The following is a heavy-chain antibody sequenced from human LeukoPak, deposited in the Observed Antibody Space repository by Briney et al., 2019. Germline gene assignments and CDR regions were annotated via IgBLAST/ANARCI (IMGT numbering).Heavy chain of an antibody. V-gene: IGHV3-7*05. J-gene: IGHJ4*02. CDR1: GFTFSSYW. CDR2: IKTDGTEN. CDR3: AKHGPNVFDF. Sequence: PGRSLRLSCAASGFTFSSYWMGWVRQAPGKGLEWVANIKTDGTENYYVDSVKGRFTISRDNAKNLLYLQMNSLRGEDTAVYYCAKHGPNVFDFWGQGTLVTVSS. D-gene: IGHD3-16*01.